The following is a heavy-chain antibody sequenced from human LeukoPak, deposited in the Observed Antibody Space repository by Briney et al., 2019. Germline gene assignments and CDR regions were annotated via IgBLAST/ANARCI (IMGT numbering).Heavy chain of an antibody. CDR1: GGTFSSYA. Sequence: SVTVSCKASGGTFSSYAISWVRQAPGQGLEWMGGIIPIFGTANYAQKFQGRVTITADESTSTAYMELSSLRSEDTAVYYCARDPSIVGATMDWFDPWGQGTLVTVSS. CDR3: ARDPSIVGATMDWFDP. V-gene: IGHV1-69*13. CDR2: IIPIFGTA. J-gene: IGHJ5*02. D-gene: IGHD1-26*01.